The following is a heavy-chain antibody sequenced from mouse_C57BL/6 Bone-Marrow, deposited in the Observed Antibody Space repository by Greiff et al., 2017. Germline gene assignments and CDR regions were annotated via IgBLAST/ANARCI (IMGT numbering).Heavy chain of an antibody. D-gene: IGHD2-2*01. CDR1: GYTFTSYW. J-gene: IGHJ4*01. V-gene: IGHV1-69*01. CDR2: IDPSDSYT. CDR3: ARGGYYYARYY. Sequence: QVQLQQPGAELVMPGASVKLSCKASGYTFTSYWMHWVKQRPGQGLEWIGEIDPSDSYTNYNQKFKGKSTLTVDKSSSTAYMQLSSLTSDDSAVYYCARGGYYYARYYWGQGTSVTVAS.